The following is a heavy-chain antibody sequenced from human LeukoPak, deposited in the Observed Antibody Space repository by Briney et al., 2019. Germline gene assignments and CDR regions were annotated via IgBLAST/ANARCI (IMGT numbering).Heavy chain of an antibody. D-gene: IGHD3-22*01. CDR3: ASGYYDSSGYYYAAQGY. CDR1: GGSISSGGYY. J-gene: IGHJ4*02. Sequence: SETLSLTCTVSGGSISSGGYYWSWIRQHPGKGLEWIGYIYYSGSTNYNPSLKSRVTISVDTSKNQFSLKLSSVTAADTAVYYCASGYYDSSGYYYAAQGYWGQGTLVTVSS. CDR2: IYYSGST. V-gene: IGHV4-61*08.